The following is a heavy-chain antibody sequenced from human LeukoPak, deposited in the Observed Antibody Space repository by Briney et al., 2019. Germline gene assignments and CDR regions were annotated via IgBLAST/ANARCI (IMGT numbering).Heavy chain of an antibody. CDR1: GYIFTSYW. CDR3: ARRGLNWFDV. CDR2: IYPGDSDT. Sequence: GESLKISCKGSGYIFTSYWIGWMRQLPEKGPEWMGMIYPGDSDTRYSPSFQGLVTISGDKSISTAYLQWSSLKASDTAIYYCARRGLNWFDVWGQGTLVTVSS. V-gene: IGHV5-51*01. J-gene: IGHJ5*02.